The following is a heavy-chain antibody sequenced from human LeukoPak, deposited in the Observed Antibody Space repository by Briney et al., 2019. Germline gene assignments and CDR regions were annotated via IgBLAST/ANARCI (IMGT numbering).Heavy chain of an antibody. CDR3: ARGGYSYGKKYYYYYYMDV. J-gene: IGHJ6*03. CDR2: IIPIFGTA. CDR1: GGTFSSYA. D-gene: IGHD5-18*01. V-gene: IGHV1-69*05. Sequence: SVKVSCTASGGTFSSYAISWVRQAPGQGLEWMGGIIPIFGTANYAQKFQGRVTITTDESTSTAYMELSSLRSEDTAVYYCARGGYSYGKKYYYYYYMDVWGKGTTVTVSS.